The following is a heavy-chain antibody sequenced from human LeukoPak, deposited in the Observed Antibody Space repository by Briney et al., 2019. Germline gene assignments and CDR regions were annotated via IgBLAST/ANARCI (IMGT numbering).Heavy chain of an antibody. CDR1: GFTFSTNA. J-gene: IGHJ4*02. CDR2: VSDGGGRT. V-gene: IGHV3-23*01. Sequence: GGSLRLSCGASGFTFSTNAMGWVRQAPGKGLEWVSGVSDGGGRTFYAESVKGRFTVSRDNSKNTLYLRMNSLRAEDTAIYYCTKNQILDDSGSWYAFWGQGTLVTVSS. D-gene: IGHD6-13*01. CDR3: TKNQILDDSGSWYAF.